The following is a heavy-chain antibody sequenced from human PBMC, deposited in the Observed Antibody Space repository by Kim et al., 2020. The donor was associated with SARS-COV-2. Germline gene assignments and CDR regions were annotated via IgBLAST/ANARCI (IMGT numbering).Heavy chain of an antibody. V-gene: IGHV3-48*03. D-gene: IGHD1-26*01. J-gene: IGHJ4*02. CDR3: ARWRRSGSYGLDY. CDR2: ISNSGSTI. CDR1: GFSFSNYE. Sequence: PGGSLRLSCAASGFSFSNYEINWVRQAPGKGLEWVSYISNSGSTIYYADSVKGRFTISRDNAKNSVYLQMKSLRAEDTAVYYCARWRRSGSYGLDYWGQGTLVTVSS.